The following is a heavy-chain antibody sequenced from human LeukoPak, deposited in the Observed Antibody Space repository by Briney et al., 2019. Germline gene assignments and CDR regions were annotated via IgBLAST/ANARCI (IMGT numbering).Heavy chain of an antibody. CDR1: GGSISSYY. V-gene: IGHV4-4*07. J-gene: IGHJ3*02. CDR3: ARGRFCSADICSGGDAFDI. D-gene: IGHD3-3*01. Sequence: SETLSLTCTVTGGSISSYYWSWIRQPAGKGLEWIGRIYSRGSTNYSPSLKSRVTMSLDTSKNQFSLRLSSLTAADTALYYCARGRFCSADICSGGDAFDIWGQGTMVSVSS. CDR2: IYSRGST.